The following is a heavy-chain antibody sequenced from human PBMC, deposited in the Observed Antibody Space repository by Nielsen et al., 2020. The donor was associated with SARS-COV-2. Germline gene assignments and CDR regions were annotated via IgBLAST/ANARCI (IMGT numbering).Heavy chain of an antibody. Sequence: ASVKVSCKASGYTFTSYGISWVRQAPGQGLEWMGWISAYNGNTGYAQKFQGRVTMTRNTSISTAYMELSSLRSEDTAVYYCARTDYDILTGYSPNWFDPWGQGTLVTVSS. J-gene: IGHJ5*02. CDR3: ARTDYDILTGYSPNWFDP. CDR2: ISAYNGNT. CDR1: GYTFTSYG. V-gene: IGHV1-18*01. D-gene: IGHD3-9*01.